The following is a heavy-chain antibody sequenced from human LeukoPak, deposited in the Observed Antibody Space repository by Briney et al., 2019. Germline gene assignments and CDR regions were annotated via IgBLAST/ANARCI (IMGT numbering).Heavy chain of an antibody. Sequence: SETLSLTCIVSGGSISTSSYYWGWIRQPPGKGLEWIGTIYYSGSTYYNPSLKSRVTISVDTSKNQFSLKLSSVTAADTAVYYCARVSLRYFDWLSLNWFDPWGQGTLVTVSS. CDR1: GGSISTSSYY. D-gene: IGHD3-9*01. CDR3: ARVSLRYFDWLSLNWFDP. V-gene: IGHV4-39*01. J-gene: IGHJ5*02. CDR2: IYYSGST.